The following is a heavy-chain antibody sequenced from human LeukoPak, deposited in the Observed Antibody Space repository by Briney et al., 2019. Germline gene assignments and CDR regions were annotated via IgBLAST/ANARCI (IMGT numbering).Heavy chain of an antibody. CDR1: GGSISSYY. CDR2: IYYSGST. CDR3: ARVSYGSGSHPSGFDP. V-gene: IGHV4-59*01. D-gene: IGHD3-10*01. J-gene: IGHJ5*02. Sequence: PSETLSLTCTVSGGSISSYYWSWIRQPPGKGLEWIGYIYYSGSTNYNPSLKSRVTISVDTSKNQFSLKLSSVTAADTAVYYCARVSYGSGSHPSGFDPWGQGTLVTVSS.